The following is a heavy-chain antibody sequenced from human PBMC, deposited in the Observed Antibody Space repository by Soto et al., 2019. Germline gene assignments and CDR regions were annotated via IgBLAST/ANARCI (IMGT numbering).Heavy chain of an antibody. Sequence: EVQLLESGGGLVQPGGSLRLSCAASGFTFYSYAMTWVRQAPGKGLEWVSSISGSGGTTYYADSVKGRFIISRDSSKNTLYLQMNSLRTEDTAVYYCAKAHSFVELTPFDYWGQGSLVTVSS. D-gene: IGHD1-7*01. CDR3: AKAHSFVELTPFDY. CDR1: GFTFYSYA. J-gene: IGHJ4*02. V-gene: IGHV3-23*01. CDR2: ISGSGGTT.